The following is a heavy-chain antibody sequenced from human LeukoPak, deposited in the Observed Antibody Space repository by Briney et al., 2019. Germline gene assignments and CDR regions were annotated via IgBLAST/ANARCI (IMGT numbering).Heavy chain of an antibody. CDR3: ARGRQYRPGVVMRAYFRFDP. J-gene: IGHJ5*02. Sequence: GGPLRLSCAPSGFTFSSHWMSWVRQAPGKGREGVANIKQEGSEKYYVDSVKGRFTICRDNAKNSLYLQMNSLRAEDTAVYYCARGRQYRPGVVMRAYFRFDPWGQGTLVTVSS. CDR1: GFTFSSHW. D-gene: IGHD3-3*01. CDR2: IKQEGSEK. V-gene: IGHV3-7*01.